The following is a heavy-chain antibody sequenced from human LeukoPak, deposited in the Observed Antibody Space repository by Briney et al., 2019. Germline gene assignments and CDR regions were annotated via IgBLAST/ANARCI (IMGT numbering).Heavy chain of an antibody. CDR1: GGTFSSYA. CDR3: ARDSPTVGRYFDL. D-gene: IGHD4-17*01. CDR2: ISAYNGNT. V-gene: IGHV1-18*01. J-gene: IGHJ2*01. Sequence: ASVKVSCKASGGTFSSYAISWVRQAPGQGLEWMGWISAYNGNTNYAQKLQGRVTMTTDTSTSTAYMELRSLRSDDTAVYYCARDSPTVGRYFDLWGRGTLVTVSS.